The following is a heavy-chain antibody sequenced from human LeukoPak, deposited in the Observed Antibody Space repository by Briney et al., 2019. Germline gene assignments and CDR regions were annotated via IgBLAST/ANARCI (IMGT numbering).Heavy chain of an antibody. J-gene: IGHJ6*03. D-gene: IGHD6-6*01. CDR3: ARAEQLVRTYYYYMDV. Sequence: GGSLRLSCAASGFTFSSYSMNWVRQAPGKGLEWVSYISSSSSTIYYADSVKGRFTISRDNAKNSLYLQMNSLRAEDTAVYYCARAEQLVRTYYYYMDVWGKGTTVTVSS. CDR2: ISSSSSTI. CDR1: GFTFSSYS. V-gene: IGHV3-48*01.